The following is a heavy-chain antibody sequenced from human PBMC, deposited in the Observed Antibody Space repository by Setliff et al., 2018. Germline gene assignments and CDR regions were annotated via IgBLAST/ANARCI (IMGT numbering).Heavy chain of an antibody. Sequence: GESLKISCKGSGYRFSSYWIGWVRQMPGKGLEWIGIIFPADSDTRYSPSFQGRVTMTTDTSTSTAYMELRSLRSDDTAVYYCARDYGASDGFDIWGQGTMVTVSS. CDR1: GYRFSSYW. CDR3: ARDYGASDGFDI. D-gene: IGHD4-17*01. CDR2: IFPADSDT. J-gene: IGHJ3*02. V-gene: IGHV5-51*01.